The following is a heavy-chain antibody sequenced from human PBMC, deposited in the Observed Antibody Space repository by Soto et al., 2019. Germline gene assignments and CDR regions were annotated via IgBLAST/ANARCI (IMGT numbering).Heavy chain of an antibody. Sequence: SETLSLTCTVSGGSIRSGDYYWSWIRQPPGKGLEWIGYIYYSGSTNYNPSLKSRVTISVDTSKNQFSLKLSSVTAADTAVYYCARHPSNFWFDPWGQGTLVNVSS. CDR1: GGSIRSGDYY. V-gene: IGHV4-61*08. CDR3: ARHPSNFWFDP. CDR2: IYYSGST. J-gene: IGHJ5*02. D-gene: IGHD4-4*01.